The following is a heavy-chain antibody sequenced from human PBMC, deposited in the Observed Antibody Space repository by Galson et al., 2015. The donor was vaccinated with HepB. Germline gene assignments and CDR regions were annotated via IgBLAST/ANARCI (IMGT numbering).Heavy chain of an antibody. J-gene: IGHJ5*02. CDR2: IYYTGTT. V-gene: IGHV4-28*03. CDR1: GFTFSSYL. CDR3: ARDFGWGSRRFDP. D-gene: IGHD7-27*01. Sequence: LRLSCAASGFTFSSYLMHWVRQAPGKGLEWIGDIYYTGTTYYSPSLKSRVTMSIDTSKNQFSLRLTSVTAVDTAVYYCARDFGWGSRRFDPWGQGTLVTVSS.